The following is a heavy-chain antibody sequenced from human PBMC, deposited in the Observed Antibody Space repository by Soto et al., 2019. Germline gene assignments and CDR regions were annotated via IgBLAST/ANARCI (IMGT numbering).Heavy chain of an antibody. CDR1: GYTFTNYY. CDR2: MNPRSGGS. J-gene: IGHJ5*02. D-gene: IGHD4-4*01. V-gene: IGHV1-2*02. CDR3: ARSDDSTSYPLDL. Sequence: ASVKVSCKASGYTFTNYYMHWLRQAPGQGLEWMGWMNPRSGGSKYAQAFQDRVTMTRDASISTAYMEMTSLRHGDTAVYFRARSDDSTSYPLDLWGPGTLVTVSS.